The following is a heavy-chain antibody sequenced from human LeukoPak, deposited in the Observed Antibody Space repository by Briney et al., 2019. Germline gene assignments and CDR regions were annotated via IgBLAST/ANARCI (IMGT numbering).Heavy chain of an antibody. J-gene: IGHJ4*02. V-gene: IGHV4-39*07. CDR3: ARDRRDGYNPGDYNFDY. CDR1: GGSISSSSYY. D-gene: IGHD5-24*01. Sequence: PSETLSLTCTVSGGSISSSSYYWGWIRQPPGKGLEWIGSIYYSGSTYYNPSLKSRATISVDTSRNQFSLRLSSLTAADTAVYFCARDRRDGYNPGDYNFDYWGQGALVTVSS. CDR2: IYYSGST.